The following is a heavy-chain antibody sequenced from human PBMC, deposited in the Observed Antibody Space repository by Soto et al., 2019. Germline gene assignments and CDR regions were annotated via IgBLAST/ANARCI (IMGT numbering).Heavy chain of an antibody. Sequence: SETLSLTCAVSGGSISSGGYSWSWIRQPPGKGLEWIGYIYHSGSTYYNPSLKSRVTISVDRSKSQFSLKLSSVTAADTAVYYCARWGDYESGHDYWGQGTLVTVSS. J-gene: IGHJ4*02. CDR3: ARWGDYESGHDY. CDR1: GGSISSGGYS. D-gene: IGHD4-17*01. CDR2: IYHSGST. V-gene: IGHV4-30-2*01.